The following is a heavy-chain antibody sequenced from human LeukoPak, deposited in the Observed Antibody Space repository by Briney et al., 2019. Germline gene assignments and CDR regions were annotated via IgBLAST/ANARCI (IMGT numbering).Heavy chain of an antibody. CDR1: GYSFTSYW. D-gene: IGHD3-22*01. V-gene: IGHV5-51*01. J-gene: IGHJ4*02. CDR3: ARHTTPKSYYYDSSGYTDY. Sequence: GESLKISCXGSGYSFTSYWIGWVRKMAGKGLEWMGIIYPGDSDTRYSPSFQGQVTISADKSISTAYLQWSSLKASDTAMYYCARHTTPKSYYYDSSGYTDYWGQGTLVTVSS. CDR2: IYPGDSDT.